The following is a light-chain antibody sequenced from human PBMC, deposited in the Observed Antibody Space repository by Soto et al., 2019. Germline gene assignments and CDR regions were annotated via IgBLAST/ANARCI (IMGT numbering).Light chain of an antibody. CDR1: QSISNW. V-gene: IGKV1-5*03. CDR2: KAS. J-gene: IGKJ1*01. CDR3: QQYDTYPWT. Sequence: DIQMTQSPSTLSASAGDRVTITCRAGQSISNWLAWYQQKPGKAPKLLIYKASTLEGGVPSRFSGSASGTEFTLTISGLQPDDFATYFCQQYDTYPWTFGQGTKVDIK.